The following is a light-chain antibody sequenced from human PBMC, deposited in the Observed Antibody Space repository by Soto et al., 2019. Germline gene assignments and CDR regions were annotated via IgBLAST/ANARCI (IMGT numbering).Light chain of an antibody. CDR3: SSYTTSNTRQLV. CDR2: DVT. V-gene: IGLV2-14*03. J-gene: IGLJ1*01. Sequence: QSVLTQPASVSGSPGQSITISCTGTSSDVGGYNYVSWYQHHPGKAPKLIIYDVTNRPSGVSNPFSGSKSGNTASLTISGLQPEDEADYYSSSYTTSNTRQLVFGTGTKVTVL. CDR1: SSDVGGYNY.